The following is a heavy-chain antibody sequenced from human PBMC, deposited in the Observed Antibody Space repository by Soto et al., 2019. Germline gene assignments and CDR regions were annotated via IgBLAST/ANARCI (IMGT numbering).Heavy chain of an antibody. CDR3: ARDWGRGYSYGDADY. CDR2: IWYDGSNK. CDR1: GFTFSSYG. J-gene: IGHJ4*02. Sequence: QVQLVESGGGVVQPGRSLRLSCAASGFTFSSYGMHWVRQAPGKGLEWVAVIWYDGSNKYYADSVKGRFTISRDNSKNTLYLQMNRLRAEDTAVYYCARDWGRGYSYGDADYWGQGTLVTVSS. D-gene: IGHD5-18*01. V-gene: IGHV3-33*01.